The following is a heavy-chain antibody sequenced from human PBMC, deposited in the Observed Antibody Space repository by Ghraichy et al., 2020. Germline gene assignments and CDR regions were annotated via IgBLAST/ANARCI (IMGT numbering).Heavy chain of an antibody. CDR1: GLTFFTFSNYA. CDR3: AKNMGDSGYDFFDY. J-gene: IGHJ4*02. Sequence: GGSLRLSCAASGLTFFTFSNYAMSWVRQAPGKGLEWVSVISAGGGRTYYADSVKGRLTISRDNSKNTVYLQMNSLRAEDTAVYYCAKNMGDSGYDFFDYWGQGTLVTVSS. V-gene: IGHV3-23*01. CDR2: ISAGGGRT. D-gene: IGHD5-12*01.